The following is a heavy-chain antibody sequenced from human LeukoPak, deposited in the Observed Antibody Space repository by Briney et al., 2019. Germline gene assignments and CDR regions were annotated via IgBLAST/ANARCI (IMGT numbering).Heavy chain of an antibody. CDR1: GFTFSSYA. Sequence: GGSLRLSCAASGFTFSSYAMSWVRQAPGKGLEWVSAISGSGGSTYYADSVKGRFTISRDNSKNTLYLQMNSLRAEDTAVYYCARCIAVAGTTFDYWGQETLVTVSS. J-gene: IGHJ4*02. D-gene: IGHD6-19*01. CDR2: ISGSGGST. CDR3: ARCIAVAGTTFDY. V-gene: IGHV3-23*01.